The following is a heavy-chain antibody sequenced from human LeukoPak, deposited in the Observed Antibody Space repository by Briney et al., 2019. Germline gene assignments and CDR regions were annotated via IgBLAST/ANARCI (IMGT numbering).Heavy chain of an antibody. V-gene: IGHV4-59*08. Sequence: KPSETLSLPCPVSGCSLFFYYWSWIRQPPRKGLEWMGYIYYSGSTNYNPSLRSRVTISVDTSKNQFSLRVSSVTAADTAVYYCARHLNNCGDDCYIFDYWGQGTLVTVSS. CDR2: IYYSGST. CDR1: GCSLFFYY. CDR3: ARHLNNCGDDCYIFDY. D-gene: IGHD2-21*01. J-gene: IGHJ4*02.